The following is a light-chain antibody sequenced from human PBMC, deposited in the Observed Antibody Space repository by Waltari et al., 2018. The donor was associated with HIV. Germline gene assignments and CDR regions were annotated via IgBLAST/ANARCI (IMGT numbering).Light chain of an antibody. CDR1: TSDHL. CDR2: GAT. CDR3: ASHAAENTVV. Sequence: ALSQPASVSGSHGQSPTIPCLGTTSDHLVSWSLLHPGTAPKLIIFGATGRPSGVSNRFTASKSGTTASLTISGLHSDDEGLYFCASHAAENTVVFAGGTEVTVL. J-gene: IGLJ2*01. V-gene: IGLV2-23*01.